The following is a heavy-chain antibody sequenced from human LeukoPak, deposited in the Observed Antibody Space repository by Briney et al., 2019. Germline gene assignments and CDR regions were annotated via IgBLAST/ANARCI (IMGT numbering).Heavy chain of an antibody. Sequence: SETLSLTCSVSGGSLRTYYWSWIRQPAGKGLEWIGRVYTSGGTDYNPSLKSRVTMSVDTSRNQFSLELSSVTAADTAVYYCARGGSGWPNYFDYWGQGALVTVSS. J-gene: IGHJ4*02. CDR1: GGSLRTYY. D-gene: IGHD6-19*01. CDR3: ARGGSGWPNYFDY. CDR2: VYTSGGT. V-gene: IGHV4-4*07.